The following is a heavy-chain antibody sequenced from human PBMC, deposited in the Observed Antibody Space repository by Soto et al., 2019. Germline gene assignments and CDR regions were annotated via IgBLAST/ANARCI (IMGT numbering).Heavy chain of an antibody. CDR3: ARASLFDY. V-gene: IGHV1-3*01. CDR1: GYTFTSYA. J-gene: IGHJ4*02. Sequence: QVQLVQSGAEVKKPGASVKVSCKASGYTFTSYAMTCVRQAPGQRLEWMGWLNAGNGNTKYSQKFQGRVTITRDTSASTAYMELSSLRSEDTAVYYCARASLFDYWGQGTLVSVSS. CDR2: LNAGNGNT.